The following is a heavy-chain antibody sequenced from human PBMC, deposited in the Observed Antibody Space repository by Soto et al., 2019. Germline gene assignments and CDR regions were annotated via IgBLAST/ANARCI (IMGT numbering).Heavy chain of an antibody. Sequence: SETLSLTCTVSGGSISSGGYYWSWIRQHPGKGLEWIGYIYYSGSTYYNPSLKSRVTISVDTSKNQFSLKLSSVTAADTAVYYCARSGGDYSNYPSDYWGQGTLVTVSS. CDR2: IYYSGST. CDR3: ARSGGDYSNYPSDY. D-gene: IGHD4-4*01. CDR1: GGSISSGGYY. V-gene: IGHV4-31*03. J-gene: IGHJ4*02.